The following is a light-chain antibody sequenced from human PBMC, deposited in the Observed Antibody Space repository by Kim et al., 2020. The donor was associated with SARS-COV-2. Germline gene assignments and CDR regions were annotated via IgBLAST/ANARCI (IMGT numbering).Light chain of an antibody. Sequence: ALGQKVRIPCQGDSLRSYYATCYQQKPGQAPVLVIYGNNNRPSGIPDRCSGSSSGNTASLTITGTQAEDEADYYCNSRDSSGYHWVFGGGTQLTVL. J-gene: IGLJ3*02. CDR1: SLRSYY. CDR2: GNN. CDR3: NSRDSSGYHWV. V-gene: IGLV3-19*01.